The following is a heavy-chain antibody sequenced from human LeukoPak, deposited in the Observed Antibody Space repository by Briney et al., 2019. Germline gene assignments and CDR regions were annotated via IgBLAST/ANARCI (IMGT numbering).Heavy chain of an antibody. Sequence: SVKVSCKASGDTFSSHGITWVRQAPGQGLEWMGGIIPIFGTANYAQKFQGRVTIIADESTSTAYMELSSLRSEDTAVYYCAGRGYYYDSSGRSFDYWGQGTLVTVSS. D-gene: IGHD3-22*01. CDR3: AGRGYYYDSSGRSFDY. CDR2: IIPIFGTA. V-gene: IGHV1-69*13. J-gene: IGHJ4*02. CDR1: GDTFSSHG.